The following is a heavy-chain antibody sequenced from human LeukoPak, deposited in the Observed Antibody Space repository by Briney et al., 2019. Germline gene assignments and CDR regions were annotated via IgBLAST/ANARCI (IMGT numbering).Heavy chain of an antibody. J-gene: IGHJ4*02. CDR2: IYYSGSS. D-gene: IGHD5-12*01. Sequence: SETLSLTCTVSGGSISSSSYYWGWIRQPPGKGLEWIGNIYYSGSSYYNPSLKSRVTISVDTSKNQFSLKLNSVTAADTAVYYCARVGGYSDYAQSWGQGTLVTVSS. V-gene: IGHV4-39*07. CDR1: GGSISSSSYY. CDR3: ARVGGYSDYAQS.